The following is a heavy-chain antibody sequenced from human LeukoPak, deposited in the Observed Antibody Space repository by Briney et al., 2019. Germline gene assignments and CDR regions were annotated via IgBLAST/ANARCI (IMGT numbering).Heavy chain of an antibody. Sequence: AGGSLRLSCAASGFTFSSYWMHWVRQAPGKGLVWVSRINSDGSSTSYAGSVKGRFTISRDNAKNTLYLQMNSLRAEDTAVYYCVRVVPSYYYMDVWGKGTTVTVSS. D-gene: IGHD4/OR15-4a*01. CDR2: INSDGSST. J-gene: IGHJ6*03. CDR3: VRVVPSYYYMDV. CDR1: GFTFSSYW. V-gene: IGHV3-74*01.